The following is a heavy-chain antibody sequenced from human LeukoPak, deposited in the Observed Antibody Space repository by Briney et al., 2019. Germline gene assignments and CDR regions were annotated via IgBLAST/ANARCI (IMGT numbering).Heavy chain of an antibody. D-gene: IGHD6-19*01. CDR3: ARDSGWGAFDI. J-gene: IGHJ3*02. V-gene: IGHV3-53*01. CDR1: GFTVSSNY. Sequence: GGSLRLSCAASGFTVSSNYMSWVRQALGKGLEWVSVIYSGGSTYYADSVKGRFTISRDNSKNTLYLQMNSLRAEDTAVYYCARDSGWGAFDIWGQGTMVTVSS. CDR2: IYSGGST.